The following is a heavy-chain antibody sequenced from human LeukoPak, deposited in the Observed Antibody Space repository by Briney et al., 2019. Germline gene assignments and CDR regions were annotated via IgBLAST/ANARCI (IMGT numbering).Heavy chain of an antibody. V-gene: IGHV3-53*01. CDR3: VREGYSSGWFRN. CDR1: GFTVSTNY. D-gene: IGHD6-19*01. Sequence: GGSLRLSCAASGFTVSTNYMSWVRQAPGKGLEWVSVIYSGGSTYYVDSVKGRFTISRDNSKNTLYLQMNSLKAKDTAVYYCVREGYSSGWFRNWGQGTLVTVSS. J-gene: IGHJ1*01. CDR2: IYSGGST.